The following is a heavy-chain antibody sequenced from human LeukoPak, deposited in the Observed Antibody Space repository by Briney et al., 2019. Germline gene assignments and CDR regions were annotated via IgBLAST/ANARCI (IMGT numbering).Heavy chain of an antibody. CDR2: IIPIFGTA. CDR1: GGTFSSYA. Sequence: SVKVSCKASGGTFSSYAISWVRQAPGQGLEWMGGIIPIFGTANYAQKFQGRVTITADESTSTAYMELSSLRSEDTAVYYCARDDSSGYYNPAYFQHWGQGTLVTVSS. D-gene: IGHD3-22*01. CDR3: ARDDSSGYYNPAYFQH. J-gene: IGHJ1*01. V-gene: IGHV1-69*13.